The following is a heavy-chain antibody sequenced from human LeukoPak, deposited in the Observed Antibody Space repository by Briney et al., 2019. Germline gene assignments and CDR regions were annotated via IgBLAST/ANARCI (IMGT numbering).Heavy chain of an antibody. Sequence: SETLSPTCTVSGGSINSISYYWGWIRQPPGKGLEWIGSMYYSGITYYNPSLKSRVTIFVDTSKNQFSLKLSSVTAADTAVYYCARHPDNNFWSGYEDYWGQGTLVTVSS. CDR3: ARHPDNNFWSGYEDY. D-gene: IGHD3-3*01. CDR2: MYYSGIT. V-gene: IGHV4-39*01. J-gene: IGHJ4*02. CDR1: GGSINSISYY.